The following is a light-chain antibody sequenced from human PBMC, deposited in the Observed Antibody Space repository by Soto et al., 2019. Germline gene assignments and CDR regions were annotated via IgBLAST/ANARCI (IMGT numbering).Light chain of an antibody. J-gene: IGLJ1*01. Sequence: QSALTQPASVSGSPGQSITISCTGTSSDVGGYNYVSWYQQHPGKAPKLMIYDASNRPSGVSNRFSGSKSGNTASLIISGLQAEDEADYYCSSYTSSSTYVFGTGTKLTVL. V-gene: IGLV2-14*01. CDR3: SSYTSSSTYV. CDR2: DAS. CDR1: SSDVGGYNY.